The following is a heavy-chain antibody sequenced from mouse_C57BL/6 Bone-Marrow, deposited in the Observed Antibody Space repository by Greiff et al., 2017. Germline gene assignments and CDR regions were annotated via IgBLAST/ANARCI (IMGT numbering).Heavy chain of an antibody. D-gene: IGHD2-2*01. Sequence: QVQLQQSGAELANPGASVKLSCKASGYTFTSYWMHWVKQRPGQGLEWIGYINPSSGYTKYNQKFKDKATLTADKASSTAYMQLSSLTYEDSAVYYCARSDGYDSAWFAYRGQGTLVTVSA. CDR3: ARSDGYDSAWFAY. V-gene: IGHV1-7*01. CDR1: GYTFTSYW. J-gene: IGHJ3*01. CDR2: INPSSGYT.